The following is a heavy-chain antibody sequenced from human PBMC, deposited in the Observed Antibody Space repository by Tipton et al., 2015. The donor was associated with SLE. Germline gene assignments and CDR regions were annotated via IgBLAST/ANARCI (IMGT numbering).Heavy chain of an antibody. CDR1: GFTFDDYG. J-gene: IGHJ4*02. D-gene: IGHD6-13*01. V-gene: IGHV3-20*04. CDR2: INWNGGST. CDR3: AKMVGSSWRDLRSQGFFES. Sequence: GSLRLSCAASGFTFDDYGMSWVRQAPGKGLEWVSGINWNGGSTAYADSVKGRFTIPRDNAKNSLYLQMNTLRADDTAVYYCAKMVGSSWRDLRSQGFFESWGQGTLVTVSS.